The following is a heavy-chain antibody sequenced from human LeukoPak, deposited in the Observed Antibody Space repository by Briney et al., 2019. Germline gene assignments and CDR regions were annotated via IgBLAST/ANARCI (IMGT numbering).Heavy chain of an antibody. CDR2: VIPIFGTA. CDR1: GGTFSSFA. J-gene: IGHJ4*02. D-gene: IGHD6-19*01. V-gene: IGHV1-69*05. CDR3: VPTAGYSSGWYNFDY. Sequence: SVKVSCKASGGTFSSFAISWVRQAPGQGLEWMGGVIPIFGTANYAQKFQGRVTITTDESTSTAYMELSSLRSEDTAVYYCVPTAGYSSGWYNFDYWGQGTLVTVSS.